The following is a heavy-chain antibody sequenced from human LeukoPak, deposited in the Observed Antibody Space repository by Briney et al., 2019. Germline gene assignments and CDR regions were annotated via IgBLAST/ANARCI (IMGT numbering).Heavy chain of an antibody. V-gene: IGHV3-48*03. CDR1: GFMFRSFE. J-gene: IGHJ4*02. D-gene: IGHD6-19*01. Sequence: GGSLRLSCAASGFMFRSFEMYWVRQAPGKGLEWIAYISSGATTMYYTDSVKGRFTISRDDAKNSLFLQMNSLRAEDTAVYYCALLAVASDFDYWGQGALVTVSS. CDR3: ALLAVASDFDY. CDR2: ISSGATTM.